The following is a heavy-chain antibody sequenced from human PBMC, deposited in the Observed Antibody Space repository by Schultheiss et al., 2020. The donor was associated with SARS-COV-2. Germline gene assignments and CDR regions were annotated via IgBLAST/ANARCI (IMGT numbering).Heavy chain of an antibody. V-gene: IGHV3-9*01. Sequence: GGSLRLSCAASGFNFDDCAMHWVRQAPGKGLEWVSGISWQSNTIGYADSVRGRFTISRDNAKNSLYLQMHSLRPEDTAFYYCAKDISAAVAGRGSWDWGQGTLVTVSS. CDR2: ISWQSNTI. CDR1: GFNFDDCA. J-gene: IGHJ4*02. D-gene: IGHD6-19*01. CDR3: AKDISAAVAGRGSWD.